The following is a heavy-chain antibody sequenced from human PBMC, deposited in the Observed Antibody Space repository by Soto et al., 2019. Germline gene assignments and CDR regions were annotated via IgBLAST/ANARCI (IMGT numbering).Heavy chain of an antibody. V-gene: IGHV4-39*01. J-gene: IGHJ4*02. CDR1: GGSITSSSYY. CDR3: ARQRTTVVTQAYFDH. D-gene: IGHD4-17*01. CDR2: IYYSGRS. Sequence: SETLSLTCPVSGGSITSSSYYWGWIRQPPGKGLEWIGGIYYSGRSYYNPSLKSRVTMSVDTSKNQFSLTLNSVTAADAAVYYCARQRTTVVTQAYFDHWGQGTLVTV.